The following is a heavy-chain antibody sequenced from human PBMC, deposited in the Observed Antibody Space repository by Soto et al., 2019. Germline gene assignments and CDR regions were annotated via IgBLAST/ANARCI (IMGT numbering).Heavy chain of an antibody. CDR2: IKQDGSEK. CDR3: ARDRYYDFWSGYYTGAFDI. Sequence: EVQLVESGGGLVQPGGSLRLSCAASGFTFSSYWMSWVHQAPGKGLEWVANIKQDGSEKYYVDSVKGRFTISRDNAKNSLYLQMNSLRAEDTAVYYCARDRYYDFWSGYYTGAFDIWGQGTMVTVSS. D-gene: IGHD3-3*01. V-gene: IGHV3-7*01. J-gene: IGHJ3*02. CDR1: GFTFSSYW.